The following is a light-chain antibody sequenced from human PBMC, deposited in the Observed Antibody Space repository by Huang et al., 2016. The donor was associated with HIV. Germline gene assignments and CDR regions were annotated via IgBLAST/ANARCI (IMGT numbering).Light chain of an antibody. Sequence: IVMTQSPATLSVSPGDRATLSCRASQSVSSNLAWYQQKPGQAPRLLIQGASTRATGIPARFSGSGSGTEFTLTISSLQSEDFAVYYCQQYNKWPLTFGGGTKVEIK. J-gene: IGKJ4*01. CDR2: GAS. CDR1: QSVSSN. V-gene: IGKV3-15*01. CDR3: QQYNKWPLT.